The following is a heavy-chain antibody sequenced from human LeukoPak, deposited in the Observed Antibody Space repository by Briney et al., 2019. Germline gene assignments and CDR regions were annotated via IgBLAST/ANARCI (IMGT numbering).Heavy chain of an antibody. Sequence: PGGSLRLSCAASGFTFSSYWMSWVRQAPGKGLEWVANIKQDGSEKYYVDSVKGRFTISRDNAKNSLYLQMNSLRAEDTAVYYCARAYFYYYYYMDVWGKGTTVTISS. CDR3: ARAYFYYYYYMDV. D-gene: IGHD2/OR15-2a*01. CDR1: GFTFSSYW. V-gene: IGHV3-7*01. J-gene: IGHJ6*03. CDR2: IKQDGSEK.